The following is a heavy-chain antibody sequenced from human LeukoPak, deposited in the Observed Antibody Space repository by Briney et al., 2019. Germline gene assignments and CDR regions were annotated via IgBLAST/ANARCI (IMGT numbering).Heavy chain of an antibody. D-gene: IGHD6-6*01. CDR1: GFTFSSYA. CDR3: AKDSAPWYSSSSSFDY. V-gene: IGHV3-23*01. CDR2: ISGSGGST. J-gene: IGHJ4*02. Sequence: GRSLRLSCAASGFTFSSYAVSWVRQAPGKGLEWVSAISGSGGSTYYADSVKGRFTISRDNSKNTLYLQMNSLRAEDTAVYFCAKDSAPWYSSSSSFDYWGQGTLVTVSS.